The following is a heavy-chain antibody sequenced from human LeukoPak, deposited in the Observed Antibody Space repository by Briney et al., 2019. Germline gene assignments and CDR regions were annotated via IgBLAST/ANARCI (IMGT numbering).Heavy chain of an antibody. CDR2: IKSKTNGGTA. CDR1: GFTFSSAW. V-gene: IGHV3-15*01. J-gene: IGHJ4*02. CDR3: ATALSHVFDY. Sequence: KPGGSLRLSCAASGFTFSSAWMTWVRQAPGKGLEWFGHIKSKTNGGTADYAAPVKGRFTISRDDSKNTLYLQMNSLKTEDTAVYYCATALSHVFDYWGQGTLVTVSS.